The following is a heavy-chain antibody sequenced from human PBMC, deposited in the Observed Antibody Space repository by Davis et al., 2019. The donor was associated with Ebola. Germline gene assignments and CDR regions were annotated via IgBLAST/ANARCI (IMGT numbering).Heavy chain of an antibody. D-gene: IGHD3-22*01. CDR2: IYPGDSDT. Sequence: GGSLRLSCKGSGYSFTSYCIGWVRQLPGKGLEWMGIIYPGDSDTRYSPSFQGQVTISADKSISTAYLQWSSLKASDTAMYYCARTKSYYYDSFDYWGQGTLVTVSP. CDR3: ARTKSYYYDSFDY. CDR1: GYSFTSYC. J-gene: IGHJ4*02. V-gene: IGHV5-51*01.